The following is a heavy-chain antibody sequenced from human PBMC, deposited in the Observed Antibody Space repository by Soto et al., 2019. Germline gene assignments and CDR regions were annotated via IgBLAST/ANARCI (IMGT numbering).Heavy chain of an antibody. CDR1: GGSISSSDFS. CDR2: MYYSGTT. Sequence: QLQLQESGPGLVKPSETLSLTCTVSGGSISSSDFSWGWLRQPPGKGLDFIGSMYYSGTTYYNPSLKNRITRSVDTSKTQFSLKLISVTAADTAVYYCAVVDSTGNWFDPWGQGALVTVSS. D-gene: IGHD3-22*01. V-gene: IGHV4-39*01. J-gene: IGHJ5*02. CDR3: AVVDSTGNWFDP.